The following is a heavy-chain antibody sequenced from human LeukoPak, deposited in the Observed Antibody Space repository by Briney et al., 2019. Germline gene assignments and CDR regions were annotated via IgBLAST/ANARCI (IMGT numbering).Heavy chain of an antibody. Sequence: ASVKVSCKASGYTFTGYYMHWVRQAPGQGLEWMGWINPKSGGTNYAQKFQGRVTMTRDTSISTAYMELSRLRSDDTAVYYCARDWGSIKVISDYWGQGTLVTVSS. J-gene: IGHJ4*02. CDR3: ARDWGSIKVISDY. CDR1: GYTFTGYY. V-gene: IGHV1-2*02. CDR2: INPKSGGT. D-gene: IGHD3-16*01.